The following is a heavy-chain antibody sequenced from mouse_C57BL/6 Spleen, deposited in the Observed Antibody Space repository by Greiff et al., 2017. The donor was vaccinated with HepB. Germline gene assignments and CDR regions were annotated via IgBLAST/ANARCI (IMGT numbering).Heavy chain of an antibody. V-gene: IGHV1-81*01. CDR3: ASKVLYDYDYAMDY. Sequence: VQLQQSGAELARPGASVKLSCKASGYTFTSYGISWVKQRTGQGLEWIGEIYPRSGNTYYNEKFKGKATLTADKSSSTAYMKLRSLTSEDSAVYFCASKVLYDYDYAMDYWGQGTSVTVSS. J-gene: IGHJ4*01. CDR1: GYTFTSYG. CDR2: IYPRSGNT. D-gene: IGHD2-4*01.